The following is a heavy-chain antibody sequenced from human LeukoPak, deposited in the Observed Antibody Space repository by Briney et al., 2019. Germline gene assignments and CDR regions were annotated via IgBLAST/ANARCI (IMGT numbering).Heavy chain of an antibody. CDR2: INSGSTYT. CDR3: ARSLTTLTYEGY. CDR1: GFTFSSYM. D-gene: IGHD1-1*01. Sequence: GGSLRLSCAASGFTFSSYMMNWVRQAPGKGLEWVSSINSGSTYTYYTESVKGRFTVSRDNAKNSLSLQMNSLRAEDTAIYYCARSLTTLTYEGYWDQGTLVTVSS. J-gene: IGHJ4*02. V-gene: IGHV3-21*01.